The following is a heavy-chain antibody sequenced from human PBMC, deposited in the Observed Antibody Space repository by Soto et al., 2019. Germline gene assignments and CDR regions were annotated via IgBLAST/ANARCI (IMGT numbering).Heavy chain of an antibody. J-gene: IGHJ5*01. CDR2: LVAGGGTA. CDR3: AKLTYPSDSTGYYYERVSGWIDS. CDR1: GFTLSSNA. D-gene: IGHD3-22*01. V-gene: IGHV3-23*01. Sequence: EVQLLESGGGLIQPGGSLNLSCAAPGFTLSSNAMSWFRQVPGRDLGWVPGLVAGGGTANLADSVEGRCTFSGDNPKSTLYLQMNSLRAEDTAVYYCAKLTYPSDSTGYYYERVSGWIDSWGQGTLVTVSS.